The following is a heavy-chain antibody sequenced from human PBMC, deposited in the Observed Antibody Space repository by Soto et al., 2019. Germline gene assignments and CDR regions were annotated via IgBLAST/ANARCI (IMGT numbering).Heavy chain of an antibody. CDR1: GSIFRDFY. J-gene: IGHJ6*02. Sequence: QVQLLESGGGLVKPGGSLRLSCAASGSIFRDFYMSWIRQVPGKGLEWLSKISSSSSSTDYADSVKGRFTISRDNAKNSLYLQMSSLRAEDTAVYYCARDRGGGSIFGGHYGMDVWGQGTTVTVSS. V-gene: IGHV3-11*06. D-gene: IGHD3-3*01. CDR3: ARDRGGGSIFGGHYGMDV. CDR2: ISSSSSST.